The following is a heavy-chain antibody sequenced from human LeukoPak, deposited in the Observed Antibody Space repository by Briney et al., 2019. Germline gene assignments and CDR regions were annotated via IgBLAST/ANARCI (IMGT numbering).Heavy chain of an antibody. CDR3: ARRPTVGSKGYYFDP. CDR2: IFYSGST. J-gene: IGHJ5*02. Sequence: PSETLSLTCTVSRGSISNSNYFWGWIRQPPGKGLEWIGSIFYSGSTDYNPSLKSRVTISVDTSKNHFSLTLNSVTAADTAVYYCARRPTVGSKGYYFDPWGQGTLVTVSS. V-gene: IGHV4-39*02. CDR1: RGSISNSNYF. D-gene: IGHD1-26*01.